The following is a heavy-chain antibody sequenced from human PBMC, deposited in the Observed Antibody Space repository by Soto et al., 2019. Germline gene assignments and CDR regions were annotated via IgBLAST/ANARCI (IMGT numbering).Heavy chain of an antibody. CDR2: INDSGRT. J-gene: IGHJ3*02. V-gene: IGHV4-59*12. Sequence: SETLSLTCAVSGGSISSYYWSWIRQPPGKGLEWIGEINDSGRTNYNPSLKSRVTISVDTSKNQFSLKLTSMTAADTAVYYCARDIAFDIWGQGTMVTVSS. CDR3: ARDIAFDI. CDR1: GGSISSYY.